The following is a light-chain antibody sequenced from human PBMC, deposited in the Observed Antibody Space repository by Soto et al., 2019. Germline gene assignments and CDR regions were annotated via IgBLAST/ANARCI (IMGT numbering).Light chain of an antibody. CDR1: QSVDSY. CDR3: QQRRHWPIT. CDR2: DAS. Sequence: EIVLTQSPATLSLSPGERDTLSCRASQSVDSYLAWYQQKPGQAPRLLNYDASNRATGIPARFSGSGSGTDFTLTISSLEPEYFAVYYCQQRRHWPITFGQGTRLEIK. V-gene: IGKV3-11*01. J-gene: IGKJ5*01.